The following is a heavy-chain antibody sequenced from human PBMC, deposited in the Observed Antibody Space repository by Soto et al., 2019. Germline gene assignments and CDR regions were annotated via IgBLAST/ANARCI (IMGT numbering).Heavy chain of an antibody. CDR3: AKATGTGGGAFEI. V-gene: IGHV3-23*01. D-gene: IGHD2-8*02. J-gene: IGHJ3*02. CDR2: ILVGGST. Sequence: EVQMLASGGGLAQPGGSLRLSCAVSGFICSSYDMSWVRQAPGKGLEWVSTILVGGSTHYEDYVKGRFTISRDTSKNTVYLQMNSLTAGDTAVYYCAKATGTGGGAFEICGQGTMVTVSS. CDR1: GFICSSYD.